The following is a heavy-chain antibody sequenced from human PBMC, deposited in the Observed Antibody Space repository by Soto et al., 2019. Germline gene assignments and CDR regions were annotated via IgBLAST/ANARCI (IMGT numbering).Heavy chain of an antibody. V-gene: IGHV5-51*01. CDR3: ARTAAAGKYYYGTDV. J-gene: IGHJ6*02. CDR2: IYPGDSDT. D-gene: IGHD6-13*01. CDR1: GYRFTSYW. Sequence: PGESLTISCKGSGYRFTSYWIGWVRQMPGKGLEWMGIIYPGDSDTRYSPSFQGQVTISADKSISTAYLQWSSLKASDTAMYYCARTAAAGKYYYGTDVWGQGTTVTVSS.